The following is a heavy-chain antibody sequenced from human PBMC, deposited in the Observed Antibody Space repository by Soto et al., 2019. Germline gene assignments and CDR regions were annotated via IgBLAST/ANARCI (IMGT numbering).Heavy chain of an antibody. Sequence: SETLSLTCTVSGGSISSGDYYWSWIRQPPGKGLEWIGYIYYSGSTYYNPSLKSRVTISVDTSKNQFSLKLSSVTAADTAVYYCAREGTHDYGDYYFDYWGQGTLVTVSS. J-gene: IGHJ4*02. CDR1: GGSISSGDYY. D-gene: IGHD4-17*01. CDR2: IYYSGST. V-gene: IGHV4-30-4*01. CDR3: AREGTHDYGDYYFDY.